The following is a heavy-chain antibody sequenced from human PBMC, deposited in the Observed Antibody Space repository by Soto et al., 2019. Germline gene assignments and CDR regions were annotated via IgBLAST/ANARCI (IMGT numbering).Heavy chain of an antibody. CDR1: GDSVSSYK. Sequence: QVQLQESGPGLVKPSETLSLTCTVSGDSVSSYKWSWIRQTPGKGLEWIGYIDNNGGTSYNPSLRGRVTRSVDTSTKQFAVRLNSVTAADPAVYYGVRQGFGALHGLVDVWGQGTTVTVSS. J-gene: IGHJ6*02. V-gene: IGHV4-59*08. CDR3: VRQGFGALHGLVDV. CDR2: IDNNGGT. D-gene: IGHD3-10*01.